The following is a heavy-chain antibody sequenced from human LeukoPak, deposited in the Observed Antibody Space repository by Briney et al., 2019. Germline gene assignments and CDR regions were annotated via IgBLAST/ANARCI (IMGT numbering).Heavy chain of an antibody. D-gene: IGHD5-18*01. CDR3: ARHLNTAMVKAHFDY. CDR2: IYYSGNT. CDR1: GCSISSYY. Sequence: SETLSLTCTVSGCSISSYYWSWIRQPPGKGLEGIAYIYYSGNTNYNPSLKSRVTISLDTSKSQFSLKLSSVTAADTAVYYCARHLNTAMVKAHFDYWGQGTLVTVSS. J-gene: IGHJ4*02. V-gene: IGHV4-59*08.